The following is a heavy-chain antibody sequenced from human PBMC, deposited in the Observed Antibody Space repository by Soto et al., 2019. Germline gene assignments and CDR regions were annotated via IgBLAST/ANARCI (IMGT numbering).Heavy chain of an antibody. D-gene: IGHD3-10*01. J-gene: IGHJ4*02. V-gene: IGHV3-21*01. CDR3: ARAGSTMIRGITFFDC. CDR2: ISSSSDSL. Sequence: GGSLRLSCVASGFTFSRSRMNWVRQAPGKGLEWVSFISSSSDSLYYADSVKGRFTVSRDNAKNSLYLQMDSLRAEDTAVYYCARAGSTMIRGITFFDCWGQGALVTVSS. CDR1: GFTFSRSR.